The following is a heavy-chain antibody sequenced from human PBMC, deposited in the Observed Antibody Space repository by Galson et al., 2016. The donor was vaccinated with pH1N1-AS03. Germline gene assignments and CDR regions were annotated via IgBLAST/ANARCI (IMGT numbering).Heavy chain of an antibody. Sequence: SLKVSCMASGYTFSSYGISWVRQAPGQGLEWMGWITAYNGNSNYAQKLQGRLTMTTDTSTSTAYMELRSLRSDDTAVYYCARDQGSVRTTRAFDIWGQGTMVTVSP. CDR1: GYTFSSYG. J-gene: IGHJ3*02. CDR2: ITAYNGNS. V-gene: IGHV1-18*04. CDR3: ARDQGSVRTTRAFDI. D-gene: IGHD1-26*01.